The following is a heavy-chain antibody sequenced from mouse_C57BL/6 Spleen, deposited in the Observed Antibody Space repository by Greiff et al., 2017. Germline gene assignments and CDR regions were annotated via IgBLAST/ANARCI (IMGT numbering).Heavy chain of an antibody. D-gene: IGHD1-1*01. Sequence: QVQLQQPGAELVRPGSSVKLSCKASGYTFTSYWMDWVKQRPGQGLEWIGNIYPSDSETHYNQKFKDKATLTVDKSSSTAYMQLSSLTSEDSAVYYGARSRSSSDYWGQGTTLTVSS. CDR3: ARSRSSSDY. CDR1: GYTFTSYW. V-gene: IGHV1-61*01. CDR2: IYPSDSET. J-gene: IGHJ2*01.